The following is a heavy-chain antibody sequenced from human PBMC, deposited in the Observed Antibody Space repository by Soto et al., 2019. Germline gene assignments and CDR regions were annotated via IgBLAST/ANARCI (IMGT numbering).Heavy chain of an antibody. V-gene: IGHV3-21*01. J-gene: IGHJ5*02. Sequence: GSLRLSCAASGFTFSSYSMNWVRQAPGKGLEWVSSISSSSSYIYYADSVKGRFTISRDNAKNSLYLQMNSLRAEDTAVYYCARDRAAAGTRWFDPWGQGTLVTVSS. CDR1: GFTFSSYS. CDR3: ARDRAAAGTRWFDP. D-gene: IGHD6-13*01. CDR2: ISSSSSYI.